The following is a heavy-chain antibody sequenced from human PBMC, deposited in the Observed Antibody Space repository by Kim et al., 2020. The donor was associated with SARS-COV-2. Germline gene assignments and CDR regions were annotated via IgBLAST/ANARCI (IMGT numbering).Heavy chain of an antibody. V-gene: IGHV3-74*01. J-gene: IGHJ6*02. Sequence: GGSLRLSCAASGFTFSSYWMHWVRQAPGKGLVWVSRINSDGSSTSYADSVKGRFTISRDNAKNTLYLQMNSLRAEDTAVYYCARLGIAVAYYYYGMDVWGQGTTVTVSS. CDR3: ARLGIAVAYYYYGMDV. CDR1: GFTFSSYW. D-gene: IGHD6-19*01. CDR2: INSDGSST.